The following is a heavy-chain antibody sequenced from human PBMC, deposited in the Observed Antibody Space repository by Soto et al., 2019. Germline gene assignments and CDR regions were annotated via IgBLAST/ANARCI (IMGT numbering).Heavy chain of an antibody. Sequence: PSETLSLTCTVSGGSISSYYWSWIRQPPGKGLEWIGYIYYSGSTNYNPSLKSRVTISVDTSKNQFSLKLSSVTAADTAVYYCARFRDYDILTGPSEGDFDIWGQGTMVTVSS. CDR2: IYYSGST. D-gene: IGHD3-9*01. V-gene: IGHV4-59*01. CDR1: GGSISSYY. CDR3: ARFRDYDILTGPSEGDFDI. J-gene: IGHJ3*02.